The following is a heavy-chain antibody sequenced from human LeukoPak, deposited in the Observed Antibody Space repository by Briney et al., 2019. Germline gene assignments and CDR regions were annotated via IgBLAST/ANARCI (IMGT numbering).Heavy chain of an antibody. CDR1: GYTFTSYG. Sequence: GASVKVSCKASGYTFTSYGISWVRQAPGQGLEWMGWISAYNGNTNYAQKLQGRVTMTTDTSTSTAYMELRSLRSDDTAVYYCARDLMGATDAEYFQHWGQGTLVTVSS. CDR2: ISAYNGNT. V-gene: IGHV1-18*01. CDR3: ARDLMGATDAEYFQH. J-gene: IGHJ1*01. D-gene: IGHD1-26*01.